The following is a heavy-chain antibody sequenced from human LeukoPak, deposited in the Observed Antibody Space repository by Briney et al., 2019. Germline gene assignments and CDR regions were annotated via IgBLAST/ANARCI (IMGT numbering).Heavy chain of an antibody. CDR2: INTNTGNR. V-gene: IGHV7-4-1*02. CDR3: ARAAEQWLVFLSDVNWFDP. J-gene: IGHJ5*02. CDR1: GYTFTSYA. Sequence: EASVKVSCKASGYTFTSYAMNWVRQAPGQGLEWMGWINTNTGNRTYAQGFTGRFVFSLDTSVSTAYLQISSLKAEDTAVYYCARAAEQWLVFLSDVNWFDPWGQGTLVTVSS. D-gene: IGHD6-19*01.